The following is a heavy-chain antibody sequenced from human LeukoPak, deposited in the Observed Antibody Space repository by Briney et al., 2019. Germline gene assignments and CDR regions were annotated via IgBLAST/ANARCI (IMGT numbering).Heavy chain of an antibody. Sequence: PSETLSLTCTVSGGSISSSSYYWGWIRQPPGKGLEWIGSIYYSGSTYYNPSLKSRVTISVDTSKNQFSLKLSSVTAADTAMYYCPRYYYDSSGSFDYWGQGTLVTVSS. J-gene: IGHJ4*02. D-gene: IGHD3-22*01. CDR1: GGSISSSSYY. CDR3: PRYYYDSSGSFDY. V-gene: IGHV4-39*01. CDR2: IYYSGST.